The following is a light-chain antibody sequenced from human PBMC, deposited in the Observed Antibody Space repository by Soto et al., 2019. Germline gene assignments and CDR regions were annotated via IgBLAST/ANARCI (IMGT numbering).Light chain of an antibody. CDR3: QHYHSYPWT. J-gene: IGKJ1*01. V-gene: IGKV1-5*03. Sequence: DIQLTQSPVSLSASVGERVTITCRASQSISSWLAWYQQKSGKAPNLLIYKASNLQTGVPSRFSGSGSGTEFTLTISGLQTEDFATYYCQHYHSYPWTFGQGTKVDI. CDR2: KAS. CDR1: QSISSW.